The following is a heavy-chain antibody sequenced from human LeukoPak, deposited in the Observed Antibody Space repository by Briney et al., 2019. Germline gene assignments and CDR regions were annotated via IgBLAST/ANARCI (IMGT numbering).Heavy chain of an antibody. D-gene: IGHD3-22*01. CDR2: MYLNGTT. CDR1: GDSINSLDL. V-gene: IGHV4-4*02. Sequence: PSGTLSLTCTVSGDSINSLDLWSWVRQPPGKGLEWIGEMYLNGTTRSNPSVKSRVTISIDKSKNQFFLNLSSVTAADTAVYYCAGLVGRYSSGLYYYYFDYWGQGTLVTVSS. J-gene: IGHJ4*02. CDR3: AGLVGRYSSGLYYYYFDY.